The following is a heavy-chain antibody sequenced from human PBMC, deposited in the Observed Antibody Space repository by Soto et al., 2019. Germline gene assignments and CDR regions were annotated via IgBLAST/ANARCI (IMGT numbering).Heavy chain of an antibody. CDR1: GYSFTDYY. CDR3: ARDRGYYYGSKRIAIYAFDF. Sequence: QVQVVQSGAEVKKPGASVKVSCKASGYSFTDYYINWVRQAPGQGLEWMGWINPTSGDTNYAQAFQGRVTMTRETSISAASMELRSLRADDTAVYFCARDRGYYYGSKRIAIYAFDFWGQGTMVPVSS. CDR2: INPTSGDT. V-gene: IGHV1-2*02. J-gene: IGHJ3*01. D-gene: IGHD3-10*01.